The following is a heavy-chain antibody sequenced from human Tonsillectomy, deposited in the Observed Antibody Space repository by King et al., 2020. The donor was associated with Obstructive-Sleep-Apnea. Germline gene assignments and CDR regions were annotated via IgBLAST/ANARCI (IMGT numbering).Heavy chain of an antibody. J-gene: IGHJ4*02. CDR3: ARDANGDY. CDR1: GFTFSSYA. CDR2: ISFAGTDE. Sequence: VQLVESGGGVVQAGTSLRLSCAASGFTFSSYAMLWVRQAPGRGLGCVAVISFAGTDECYAASVQGRIIISRENSKNMLYLQMNSLRADDTGVYYCARDANGDYWGQGTPVTVSS. V-gene: IGHV3-30*04. D-gene: IGHD3-16*01.